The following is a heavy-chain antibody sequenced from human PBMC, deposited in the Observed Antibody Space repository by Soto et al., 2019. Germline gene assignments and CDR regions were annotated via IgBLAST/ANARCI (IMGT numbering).Heavy chain of an antibody. CDR2: INKNGFTI. J-gene: IGHJ4*02. CDR1: GFTLTTYS. Sequence: LRLSCAVSGFTLTTYSMNWVRQAPGKGLEWISFINKNGFTIYYADSVKGRFTVSRDYAKNSLYLQMDSLRHEDTAVYYCARGAVTGTSLFDYWGLGTLVTVSS. V-gene: IGHV3-48*02. D-gene: IGHD6-19*01. CDR3: ARGAVTGTSLFDY.